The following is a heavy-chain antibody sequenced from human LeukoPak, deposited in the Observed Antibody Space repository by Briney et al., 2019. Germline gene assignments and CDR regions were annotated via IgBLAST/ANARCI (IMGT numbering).Heavy chain of an antibody. CDR3: ASVGSSSWYLDY. V-gene: IGHV1-3*01. J-gene: IGHJ4*02. Sequence: EASVKVSCKASGYTFTSYAMHWVRQAPGQRLEWMGWINAGNGNTKYSQKFQGRVTITRDTSASTAYMELSSLRSEDTAVYYCASVGSSSWYLDYWGQGTLVTVSS. CDR1: GYTFTSYA. CDR2: INAGNGNT. D-gene: IGHD6-13*01.